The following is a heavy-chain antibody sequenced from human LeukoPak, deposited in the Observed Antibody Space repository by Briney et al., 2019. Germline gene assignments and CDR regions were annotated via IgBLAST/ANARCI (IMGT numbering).Heavy chain of an antibody. J-gene: IGHJ4*02. V-gene: IGHV5-51*01. CDR2: IYPGDSET. Sequence: GESLKISCKASGYRFTNYWIGWVRQLPGKGLEWMTIIYPGDSETRYSPSFQGQVTISADKSIGTMYLQWSSLKASDTAMYYCARALRTGQGDYVPVLWGQGTLVIVSS. CDR3: ARALRTGQGDYVPVL. CDR1: GYRFTNYW. D-gene: IGHD4-17*01.